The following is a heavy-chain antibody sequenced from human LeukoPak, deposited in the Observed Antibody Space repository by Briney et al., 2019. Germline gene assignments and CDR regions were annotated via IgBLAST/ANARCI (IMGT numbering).Heavy chain of an antibody. CDR3: TRDLLDYDVSTGLHHYYMDV. V-gene: IGHV3-7*01. CDR1: GFTFSNYW. J-gene: IGHJ6*02. Sequence: TGGSLRLSCAASGFTFSNYWMSWVRQAPGKGLECVANIRQDGGQKDYVDSVKGRFIISRDNAKNTVYLQMNTLRVEDTAVYYCTRDLLDYDVSTGLHHYYMDVWGQGATVTVSS. CDR2: IRQDGGQK. D-gene: IGHD3-9*01.